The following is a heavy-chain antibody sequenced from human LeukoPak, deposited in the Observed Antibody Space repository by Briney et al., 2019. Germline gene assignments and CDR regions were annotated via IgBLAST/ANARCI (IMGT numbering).Heavy chain of an antibody. J-gene: IGHJ3*02. CDR3: ARDGSQLGTPDAFDI. Sequence: ASVKVSCKASGYTFTSYGISWVRQAPGQGLEWMGWISAYNGNTNYAQKLQGRVTMTTDTSTSTAYMELRSLRSDDTAVYYCARDGSQLGTPDAFDIWGQGTMVTVSS. D-gene: IGHD7-27*01. CDR1: GYTFTSYG. CDR2: ISAYNGNT. V-gene: IGHV1-18*01.